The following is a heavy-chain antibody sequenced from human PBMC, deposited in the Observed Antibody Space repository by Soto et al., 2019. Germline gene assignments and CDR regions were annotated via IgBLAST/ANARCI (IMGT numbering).Heavy chain of an antibody. CDR2: ISGSGGST. CDR3: AKDREVVALFHFDY. Sequence: EVQLLESGEGLVQPGGSLRLSCAASGFTFSSYAMSWVRQAPGKGLEWVSGISGSGGSTHYADSVKGRFTISRDNSKNTLYLQMNSLTAEDTAVYYCAKDREVVALFHFDYWGQGTLVTVSS. J-gene: IGHJ4*02. CDR1: GFTFSSYA. V-gene: IGHV3-23*01. D-gene: IGHD2-15*01.